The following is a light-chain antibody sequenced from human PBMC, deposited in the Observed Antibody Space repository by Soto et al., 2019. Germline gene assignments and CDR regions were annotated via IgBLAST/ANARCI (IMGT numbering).Light chain of an antibody. V-gene: IGKV3-15*01. CDR1: QSISSN. CDR3: QNYNNRPPYT. CDR2: GAS. J-gene: IGKJ2*01. Sequence: EIVMTQSPATLSVSPGETATLSCRASQSISSNLAWYQQKPGQAPRLLMYGASTRATGIPARFSGSGSGTEFTLTISSLQSEDFAVYYCQNYNNRPPYTFGQGTKLEIK.